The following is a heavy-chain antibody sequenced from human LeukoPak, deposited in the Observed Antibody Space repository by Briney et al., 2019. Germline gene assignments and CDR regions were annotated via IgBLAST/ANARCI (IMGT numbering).Heavy chain of an antibody. CDR2: ISSSSSYI. V-gene: IGHV3-21*01. D-gene: IGHD1-26*01. CDR1: GFTFSNYG. CDR3: ARAWDPPSGPLSWEHAFDI. Sequence: GGTLRLSCAASGFTFSNYGMNWVRQAPGKGLEWVSSISSSSSYIYYADSVKGRFTISRDNAKNSLYLQMNSLRAEDTAVYYCARAWDPPSGPLSWEHAFDIWGQGTMVTVSS. J-gene: IGHJ3*02.